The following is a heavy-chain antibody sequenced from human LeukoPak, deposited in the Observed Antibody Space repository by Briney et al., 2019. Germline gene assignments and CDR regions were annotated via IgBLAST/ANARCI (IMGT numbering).Heavy chain of an antibody. CDR2: ISAYNGNT. CDR1: GYTFTSYG. CDR3: ARAAGPMYQLLLDY. V-gene: IGHV1-18*01. Sequence: ASVKVSCKASGYTFTSYGISWVRQAPGQGLEWMGWISAYNGNTNYAQKLQGRVTMTTDTSTSTVYMELRSLRSDDTAVYYCARAAGPMYQLLLDYWGQGTLVTVSS. J-gene: IGHJ4*02. D-gene: IGHD2-2*01.